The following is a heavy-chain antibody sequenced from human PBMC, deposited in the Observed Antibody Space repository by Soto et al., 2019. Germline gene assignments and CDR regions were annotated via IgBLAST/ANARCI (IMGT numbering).Heavy chain of an antibody. J-gene: IGHJ3*02. V-gene: IGHV3-30-3*02. CDR3: AKTANGWFSAFDI. D-gene: IGHD6-19*01. CDR1: GFTFSSYA. CDR2: ISYDGSDK. Sequence: QSGGSLRLSCAASGFTFSSYAMHWVRQAPGKGLEWVALISYDGSDKDYADSVKGRFTISRDNSRNTLFLQMNSLRAEDTAVYYCAKTANGWFSAFDIWGQGTMVTV.